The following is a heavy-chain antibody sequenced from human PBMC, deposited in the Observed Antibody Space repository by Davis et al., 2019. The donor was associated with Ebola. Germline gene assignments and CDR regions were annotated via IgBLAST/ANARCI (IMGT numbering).Heavy chain of an antibody. CDR2: INHRGRT. Sequence: PSETLSLTCAVYGGSLSDYYWSWIRQTPGKGLEWIGEINHRGRTKYNPSLKSRAFLSIDTSKKQFSLRLNSVTAADTAMYYCGSPHQIRGMDCFDRWGQGTLVTVSS. CDR3: GSPHQIRGMDCFDR. J-gene: IGHJ4*02. CDR1: GGSLSDYY. V-gene: IGHV4-34*01. D-gene: IGHD2-2*01.